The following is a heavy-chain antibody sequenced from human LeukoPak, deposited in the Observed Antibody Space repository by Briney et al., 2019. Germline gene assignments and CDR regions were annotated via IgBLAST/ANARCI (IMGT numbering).Heavy chain of an antibody. CDR3: AKDWGRYCSGGSCYPPHY. V-gene: IGHV3-30*02. D-gene: IGHD2-15*01. J-gene: IGHJ4*02. Sequence: PGGSLRLSCAASGFTFSSYGMHWVRQAPGKGLEWVAFIRYDGSNKYYADSVKGRFTISRDNSKNTLYLQMNSLRAEDTAVYYCAKDWGRYCSGGSCYPPHYWGQGTLVTVSS. CDR2: IRYDGSNK. CDR1: GFTFSSYG.